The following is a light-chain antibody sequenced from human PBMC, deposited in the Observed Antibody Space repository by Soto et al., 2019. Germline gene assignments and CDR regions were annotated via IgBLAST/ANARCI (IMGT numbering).Light chain of an antibody. CDR1: SGDVGSYNL. CDR2: EGT. J-gene: IGLJ3*02. CDR3: CSYAGSSTWV. Sequence: QSALTQPASVSGSPGQSITISCTGTSGDVGSYNLVSWYQQHPDKAPKFILYEGTQRPSGVSDRFSGSKSGNTASLTISGLQAEDEADYYCCSYAGSSTWVFGGGTKVTVL. V-gene: IGLV2-23*01.